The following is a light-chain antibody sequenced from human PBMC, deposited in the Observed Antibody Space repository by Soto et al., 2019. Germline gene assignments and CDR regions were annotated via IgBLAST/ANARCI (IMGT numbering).Light chain of an antibody. CDR2: DAS. Sequence: AIQLTQSPSSLSASVGDRVTITCRASQGISSALAWYQQKPGEAPKLLIYDASSLESGVPSRFSGSGSGTDFTLTISSLQPEDFATYYCQQFNNYRLTFGGGTKVEIK. CDR1: QGISSA. J-gene: IGKJ4*01. V-gene: IGKV1D-13*01. CDR3: QQFNNYRLT.